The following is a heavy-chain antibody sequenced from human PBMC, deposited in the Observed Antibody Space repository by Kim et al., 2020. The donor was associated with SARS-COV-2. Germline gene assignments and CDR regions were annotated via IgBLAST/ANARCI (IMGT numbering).Heavy chain of an antibody. CDR2: KKAEGSEE. D-gene: IGHD3-10*01. CDR1: GFTLRKNW. V-gene: IGHV3-7*03. CDR3: ASLDSDQVPGVI. Sequence: GGSLRLSCVASGFTLRKNWMSWVRLAPGKGLEWVAMKKAEGSEEHYEDSVKGRVTMSRDNGKNSLYLEMSSLRAEDTDIYYCASLDSDQVPGVIWGQGT. J-gene: IGHJ4*02.